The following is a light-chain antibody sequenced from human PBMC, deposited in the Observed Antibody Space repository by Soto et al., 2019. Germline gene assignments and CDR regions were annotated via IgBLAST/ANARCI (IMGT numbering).Light chain of an antibody. Sequence: IVRTQSTTIQSVCPGERSTLSCRTSQSVSNNYLAWYQQKPGQAPRLLIYGASSRATGIPDRFSGSGSGTDFTLSISRLEPEDFAVYYCQQYSSLWTFGQGTKGDI. V-gene: IGKV3-20*01. CDR1: QSVSNNY. CDR3: QQYSSLWT. CDR2: GAS. J-gene: IGKJ1*01.